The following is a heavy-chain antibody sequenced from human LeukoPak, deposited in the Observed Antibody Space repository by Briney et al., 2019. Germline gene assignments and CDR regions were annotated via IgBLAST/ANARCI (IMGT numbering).Heavy chain of an antibody. J-gene: IGHJ4*02. Sequence: GESLKISCQGSGYRFTSYWIGWVRQLPGKGLEWMGIIYPGDSDTRYSPSFQGQVTISADRSISTAYLQWSSLKASDTAMYYCARLIVVPAAIAYYFDYWGQGTLVTVSS. D-gene: IGHD2-2*02. V-gene: IGHV5-51*01. CDR3: ARLIVVPAAIAYYFDY. CDR2: IYPGDSDT. CDR1: GYRFTSYW.